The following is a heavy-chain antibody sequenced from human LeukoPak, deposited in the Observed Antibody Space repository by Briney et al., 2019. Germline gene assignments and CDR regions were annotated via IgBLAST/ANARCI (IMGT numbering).Heavy chain of an antibody. CDR3: ARGGSSSWYQDY. CDR1: GFTFSTYA. CDR2: ISYDGRNE. J-gene: IGHJ4*02. Sequence: GRSLRLSCAASGFTFSTYAMHGVRQAPGKGLERVAVISYDGRNEYYTDSVKGRFTISRDNSKNTLNLQMNSLRPEDTAVYYCARGGSSSWYQDYWRQGTLVSVST. D-gene: IGHD6-13*01. V-gene: IGHV3-30*04.